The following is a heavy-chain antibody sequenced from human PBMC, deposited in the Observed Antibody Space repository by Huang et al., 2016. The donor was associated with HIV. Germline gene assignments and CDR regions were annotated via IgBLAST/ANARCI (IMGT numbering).Heavy chain of an antibody. CDR2: MNPNSGNT. CDR3: VRGWYIAALPYFDY. V-gene: IGHV1-8*01. Sequence: QVHLVQSGAEVRVPGASVKVSCEASGYSFASYDINWVRQATGQGLEWMGWMNPNSGNTGYAQKFQGRVTMTRNTSISTAYRELSSLRSEDTAKYFCVRGWYIAALPYFDYWGQGTLVTVSS. D-gene: IGHD6-6*01. CDR1: GYSFASYD. J-gene: IGHJ4*02.